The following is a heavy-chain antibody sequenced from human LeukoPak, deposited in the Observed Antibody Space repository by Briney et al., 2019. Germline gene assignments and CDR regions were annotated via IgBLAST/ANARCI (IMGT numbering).Heavy chain of an antibody. J-gene: IGHJ4*02. D-gene: IGHD1-26*01. CDR2: IYYSGST. Sequence: SQTLSLTCTVSGGSISSGDYYWSWIRQPPGKGLEWIGYIYYSGSTYYNPSLKSRVTISVDTSKNQFSLKLSSVTAADTAVYYCARQILSGSYEMDYWGQGTLVTVSS. CDR3: ARQILSGSYEMDY. V-gene: IGHV4-30-4*08. CDR1: GGSISSGDYY.